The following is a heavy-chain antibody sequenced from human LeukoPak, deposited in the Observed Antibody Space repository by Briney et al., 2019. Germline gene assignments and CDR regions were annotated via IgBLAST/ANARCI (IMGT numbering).Heavy chain of an antibody. Sequence: GGSLRLSCAASGLTFSSHAMTWVRQAPGKGLEWVSAISGSGGSTYYGDSVKGRFTIPRDNSKNTLYLQMNSLRAEDTAFYYCAKGSGYYNYYYYNMDVWGQGTTVTVSS. J-gene: IGHJ6*02. CDR3: AKGSGYYNYYYYNMDV. CDR1: GLTFSSHA. CDR2: ISGSGGST. V-gene: IGHV3-23*02. D-gene: IGHD3-3*01.